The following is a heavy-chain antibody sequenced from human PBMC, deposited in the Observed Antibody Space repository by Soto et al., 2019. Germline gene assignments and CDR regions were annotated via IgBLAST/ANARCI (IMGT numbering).Heavy chain of an antibody. V-gene: IGHV3-30*18. Sequence: GGFLRLSCAASGFTFSSYGRHWVRQAPGKGLEWVAHISYDGNNQYYADSVKGRFTISRDNSKNTLYLQMNSLRAEDSAVYYCAKNSESSAYSSFDYWGQGTLVTVSS. J-gene: IGHJ4*02. D-gene: IGHD3-22*01. CDR2: ISYDGNNQ. CDR1: GFTFSSYG. CDR3: AKNSESSAYSSFDY.